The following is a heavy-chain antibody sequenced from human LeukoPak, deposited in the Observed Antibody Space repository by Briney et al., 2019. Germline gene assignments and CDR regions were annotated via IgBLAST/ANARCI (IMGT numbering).Heavy chain of an antibody. Sequence: SQTLSLTCAVSGGSISSGGYYWSWIRQPAGKGLEWIGRIYTSGSTNYNPSLKSRVTISVDTSKNQFSLKLSSVTAADTAVYYCARGNHLAIFGVVINQLNWFDPWGQGTLVTVSS. CDR2: IYTSGST. CDR1: GGSISSGGYY. CDR3: ARGNHLAIFGVVINQLNWFDP. J-gene: IGHJ5*02. D-gene: IGHD3-3*01. V-gene: IGHV4-61*02.